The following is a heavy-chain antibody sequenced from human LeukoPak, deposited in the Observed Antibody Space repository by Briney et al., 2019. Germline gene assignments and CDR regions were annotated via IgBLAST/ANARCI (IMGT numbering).Heavy chain of an antibody. CDR1: GGSISSGDYY. CDR2: IYYSGST. CDR3: ARVRGYYSPAAFDI. Sequence: SETLSLTCTVSGGSISSGDYYWSWIRQPPGKGLEWIGYIYYSGSTYYNPSLTSRVTISVDTSKNQFSLKLSSVTAADTAVYYCARVRGYYSPAAFDIWGQGAMVTVSS. J-gene: IGHJ3*02. V-gene: IGHV4-30-4*08. D-gene: IGHD3-22*01.